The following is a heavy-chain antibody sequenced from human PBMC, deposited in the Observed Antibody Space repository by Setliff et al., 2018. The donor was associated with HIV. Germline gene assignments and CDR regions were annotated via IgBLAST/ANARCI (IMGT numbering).Heavy chain of an antibody. CDR3: ARGARLLAGYSDRWDYYYMGV. V-gene: IGHV4-59*12. CDR2: IYYSGIT. CDR1: GGSISSYY. J-gene: IGHJ6*03. D-gene: IGHD6-13*01. Sequence: PSETLSLTCSVSGGSISSYYWSWIRQPPGKGLEWIGYIYYSGITNYNPSLKSRVTLSVDTSKNQFSLKLSSVTAADTAVYYCARGARLLAGYSDRWDYYYMGVWGKGTTVTVSS.